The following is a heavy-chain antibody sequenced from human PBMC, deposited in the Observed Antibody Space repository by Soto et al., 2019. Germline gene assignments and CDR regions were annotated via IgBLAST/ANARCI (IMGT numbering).Heavy chain of an antibody. CDR2: IYHSGST. D-gene: IGHD3-10*01. J-gene: IGHJ6*02. CDR1: GGSISSSNW. Sequence: SETLSLTCAVSGGSISSSNWWSWVRQPPGKGLEWIGEIYHSGSTNYNPSLKSRVTISVDKSKNQFSLKLSSVTAADTAVYYCAREKRPYYYGSGSYYYYYGMDVWGQGTTVTVSS. CDR3: AREKRPYYYGSGSYYYYYGMDV. V-gene: IGHV4-4*02.